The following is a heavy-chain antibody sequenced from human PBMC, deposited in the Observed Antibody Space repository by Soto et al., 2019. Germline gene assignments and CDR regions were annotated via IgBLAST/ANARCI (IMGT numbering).Heavy chain of an antibody. V-gene: IGHV4-59*08. CDR1: DSSISSYY. CDR3: ASGYSYGGPITPYYYYMDV. Sequence: PSETLSLTCTVSDSSISSYYWSWIRQPPRKGLEWIGYIYYSGSTNYNPSLKSRVTISVDTSKNQFSLKLSSVTAADTAVYYCASGYSYGGPITPYYYYMDVWGKGTTVTVSS. D-gene: IGHD5-18*01. CDR2: IYYSGST. J-gene: IGHJ6*03.